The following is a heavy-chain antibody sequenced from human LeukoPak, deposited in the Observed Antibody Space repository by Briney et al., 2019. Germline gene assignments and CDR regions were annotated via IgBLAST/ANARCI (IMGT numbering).Heavy chain of an antibody. Sequence: PGGPLRLPCAASGFTFSNFSMMWVRQAPGTGLQWLSTITHYGATFYAHSVRGRFTIFRDTSMNKLFLQMNSLGAEDTDVYYCAKGAAAGKVDWFDPWGQGTLVTVSS. CDR1: GFTFSNFS. V-gene: IGHV3-23*01. CDR3: AKGAAAGKVDWFDP. CDR2: ITHYGAT. D-gene: IGHD6-13*01. J-gene: IGHJ5*02.